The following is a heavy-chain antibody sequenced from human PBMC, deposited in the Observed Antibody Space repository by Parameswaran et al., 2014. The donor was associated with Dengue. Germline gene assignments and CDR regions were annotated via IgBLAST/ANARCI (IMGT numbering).Heavy chain of an antibody. CDR3: ARRLYSYGPFDY. Sequence: VRQAPGKGLEWIGSIYYSGSTYYNPSLKSRVTISVDTPKNQFSLKLSSVTAADTAVYYCARRLYSYGPFDYWGQGTLVTVSS. J-gene: IGHJ4*02. D-gene: IGHD5-18*01. CDR2: IYYSGST. V-gene: IGHV4-39*01.